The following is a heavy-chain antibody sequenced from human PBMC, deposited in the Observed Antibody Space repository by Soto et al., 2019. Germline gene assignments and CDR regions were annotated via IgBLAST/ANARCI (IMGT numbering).Heavy chain of an antibody. J-gene: IGHJ4*02. Sequence: PSETLSLTCAVSGGSISSGGYSWSWIRQHPGKGLEWIGYIYYSGSTYYNPSLKSRVTISVDTSKNQFSLKLSSVTAADTAVYYCASTYYDILTGYYPYYFDYWGQGTLVTVSS. CDR3: ASTYYDILTGYYPYYFDY. CDR2: IYYSGST. D-gene: IGHD3-9*01. V-gene: IGHV4-31*11. CDR1: GGSISSGGYS.